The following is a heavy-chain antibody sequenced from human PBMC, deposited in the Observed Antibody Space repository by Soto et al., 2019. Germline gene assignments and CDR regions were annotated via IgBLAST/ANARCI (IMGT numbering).Heavy chain of an antibody. CDR1: GGSISSSSYY. Sequence: SETLSLTCTVSGGSISSSSYYWGWIRQPPGKGLEWIGSIYYSGSTYYNPSLKSRVTISVDTSKNQFSLKLSSVTAADTAVYYCARQTGTSLYYYYMDVWGKGTTVTVS. J-gene: IGHJ6*03. V-gene: IGHV4-39*01. D-gene: IGHD1-7*01. CDR2: IYYSGST. CDR3: ARQTGTSLYYYYMDV.